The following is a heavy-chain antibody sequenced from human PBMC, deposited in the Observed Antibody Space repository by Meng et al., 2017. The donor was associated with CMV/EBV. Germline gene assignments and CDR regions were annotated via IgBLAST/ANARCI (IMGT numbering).Heavy chain of an antibody. D-gene: IGHD2-21*01. CDR1: GGSISSYY. Sequence: QGAPPRLVKPSEPQSLPCTVSGGSISSYYWSWSRQPAGKGLEWIGRIYTSGSTNYNPSLKSRVAMSVDTSKNQFSLKLSSVTAADTAVYYCARGSYYRYVIDYWGQGTLVTVSS. CDR2: IYTSGST. CDR3: ARGSYYRYVIDY. V-gene: IGHV4-4*07. J-gene: IGHJ4*02.